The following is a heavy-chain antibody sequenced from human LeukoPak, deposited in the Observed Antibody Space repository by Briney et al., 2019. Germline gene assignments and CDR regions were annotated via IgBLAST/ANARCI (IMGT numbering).Heavy chain of an antibody. J-gene: IGHJ4*02. CDR2: ISGSGGTT. CDR3: ARESGLGYDY. CDR1: GFTFNSYA. V-gene: IGHV3-23*01. D-gene: IGHD6-19*01. Sequence: GGSLRLSCAASGFTFNSYALTWVRQAPGKGLEWVSGISGSGGTTYSADSVKGRFTISRDNSKNTLYLQMNSLRAEDTAIYYCARESGLGYDYWGQGTLVTGSS.